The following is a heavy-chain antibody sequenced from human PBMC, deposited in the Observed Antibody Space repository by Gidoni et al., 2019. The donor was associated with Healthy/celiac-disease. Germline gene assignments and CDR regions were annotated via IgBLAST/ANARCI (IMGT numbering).Heavy chain of an antibody. J-gene: IGHJ1*01. CDR1: GYTFTSYG. D-gene: IGHD3-22*01. V-gene: IGHV1-18*01. Sequence: QVQLVQSGAEVKKPGASVKVSCKASGYTFTSYGISWVRQAPGQVLEWMGWISAYNGNTHYAQKLQGRVTMTTDTSTSTAYMELRSLRSDDTAVYYCAQDYYDSSGYYLGFQHWGQGTLVTVSS. CDR2: ISAYNGNT. CDR3: AQDYYDSSGYYLGFQH.